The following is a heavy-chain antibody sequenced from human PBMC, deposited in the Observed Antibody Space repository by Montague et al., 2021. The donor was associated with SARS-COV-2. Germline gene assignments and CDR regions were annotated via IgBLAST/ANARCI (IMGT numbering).Heavy chain of an antibody. CDR1: GGSISSSSYY. V-gene: IGHV4-39*01. Sequence: SETLSLTCTVSGGSISSSSYYWGWIRQPPGKGLEWIGSIHYSGSTYYNPSLKSRVTISVDTSKKHFSLKLSSVTAADTAVYFCVAQSSGGYCSSSSCYVWFDPWGQGTLVTVSS. J-gene: IGHJ5*02. CDR3: VAQSSGGYCSSSSCYVWFDP. CDR2: IHYSGST. D-gene: IGHD2-2*01.